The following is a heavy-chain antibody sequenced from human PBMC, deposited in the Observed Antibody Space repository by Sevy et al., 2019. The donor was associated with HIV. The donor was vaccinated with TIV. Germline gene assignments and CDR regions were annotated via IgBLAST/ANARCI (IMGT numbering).Heavy chain of an antibody. J-gene: IGHJ4*02. CDR3: ARVPVQLERPYYFDY. D-gene: IGHD1-1*01. CDR1: DGSISSGYW. V-gene: IGHV4-4*02. Sequence: SETLPLTCAASDGSISSGYWWSWVRQPPGKGLEWIGEVYHSGTTNYNPSLKSRVTISVDKSKNQFSLKLTSVTAADTAVYYCARVPVQLERPYYFDYWGQGTLVTVSS. CDR2: VYHSGTT.